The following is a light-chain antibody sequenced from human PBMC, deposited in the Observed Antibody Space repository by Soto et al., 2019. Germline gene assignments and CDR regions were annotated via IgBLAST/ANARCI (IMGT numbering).Light chain of an antibody. CDR2: GAS. Sequence: EIVLTQSPGTLSLSPGERATLSCRASQSVSSSYLAWYQQKPGQAPRLLIYGASSRATGIPDRFSGSGSGTDFTLTISRLEPDDFAVYYCLQYGSSSITFGQGTRLEIK. CDR3: LQYGSSSIT. CDR1: QSVSSSY. J-gene: IGKJ5*01. V-gene: IGKV3-20*01.